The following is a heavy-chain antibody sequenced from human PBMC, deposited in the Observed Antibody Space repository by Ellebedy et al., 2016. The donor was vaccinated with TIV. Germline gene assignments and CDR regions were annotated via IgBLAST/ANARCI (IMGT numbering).Heavy chain of an antibody. D-gene: IGHD2-8*01. J-gene: IGHJ4*02. CDR1: GFTFSSYW. Sequence: GESLKISCAASGFTFSSYWMSWVRQAPGKGLEWVANIKQDGSEKYYVDSVKGRFTISRDNAKNSLYLQMNSLRAEDTAVYYCASERDGTIDYWGQGTLVTVSS. V-gene: IGHV3-7*01. CDR3: ASERDGTIDY. CDR2: IKQDGSEK.